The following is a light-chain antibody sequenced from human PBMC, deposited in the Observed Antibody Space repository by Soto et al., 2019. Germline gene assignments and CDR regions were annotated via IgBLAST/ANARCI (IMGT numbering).Light chain of an antibody. CDR3: CSYGGSETSVV. CDR1: SSDVGSYNL. Sequence: QSALTQPASVSGSPGQSITISCTGTSSDVGSYNLVSWYRQHPGKAPKLIIFEVTNRPSGVSNRFSGSKSDNTASLTISGLQAEDEADYYCCSYGGSETSVVFGGGTKLTVL. J-gene: IGLJ3*02. CDR2: EVT. V-gene: IGLV2-23*02.